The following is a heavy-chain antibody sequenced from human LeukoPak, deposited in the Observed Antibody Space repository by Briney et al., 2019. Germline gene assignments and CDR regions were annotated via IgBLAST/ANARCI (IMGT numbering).Heavy chain of an antibody. V-gene: IGHV4-31*03. J-gene: IGHJ4*02. Sequence: SETLSLTCTVSGVSISSGGYCWSWIRQHPGKGLEWIGYFCYSGTTYYTPSLMSRVTISVDTSKNQFSLRLSSVTAADTAVYYCARTYDSRAYFPYYFNYWGQGTLVTVSS. CDR1: GVSISSGGYC. CDR3: ARTYDSRAYFPYYFNY. CDR2: FCYSGTT. D-gene: IGHD3-22*01.